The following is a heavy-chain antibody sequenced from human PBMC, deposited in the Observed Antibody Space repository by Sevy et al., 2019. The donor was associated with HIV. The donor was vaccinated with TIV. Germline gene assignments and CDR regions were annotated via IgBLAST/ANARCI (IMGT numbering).Heavy chain of an antibody. CDR3: ARYRVAGNFDY. J-gene: IGHJ4*02. CDR2: INHSGST. V-gene: IGHV4-34*01. Sequence: SETLSLTCAVYGGSFSGYYWSWIRQPPGKGLEWIGEINHSGSTNYNPSLKSRVTISVDTSKNHFSLKLGSVTAADTAVYYCARYRVAGNFDYWGQGTLVTVSS. CDR1: GGSFSGYY. D-gene: IGHD6-19*01.